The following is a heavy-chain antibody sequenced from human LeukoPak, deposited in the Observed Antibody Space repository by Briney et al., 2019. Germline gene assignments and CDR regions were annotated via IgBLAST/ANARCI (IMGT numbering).Heavy chain of an antibody. V-gene: IGHV3-30*04. Sequence: GRSLRLSCAASGFTFSSYAMHWVRQAPGKGLEWVAVISYDGSNKYYADSVKGRFTISRDNSKNTLYLQMNSLRAEETAVYYCARDRSLWFFDYWGQGTLVTVSS. J-gene: IGHJ4*02. CDR2: ISYDGSNK. CDR1: GFTFSSYA. D-gene: IGHD3-10*01. CDR3: ARDRSLWFFDY.